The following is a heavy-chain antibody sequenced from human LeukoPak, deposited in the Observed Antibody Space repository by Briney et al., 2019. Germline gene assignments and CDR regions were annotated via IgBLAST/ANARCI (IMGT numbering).Heavy chain of an antibody. Sequence: SVKVSCKASGGTFSSYAISWVRQAPGQGLEWMGGIIPIFGTANYAQKFQGRVTITADESTSTAYMELSGLRSEDTAVYYCARDKDSSSWYMKAFDIWGQGTMVTVSS. V-gene: IGHV1-69*01. D-gene: IGHD6-13*01. J-gene: IGHJ3*02. CDR2: IIPIFGTA. CDR3: ARDKDSSSWYMKAFDI. CDR1: GGTFSSYA.